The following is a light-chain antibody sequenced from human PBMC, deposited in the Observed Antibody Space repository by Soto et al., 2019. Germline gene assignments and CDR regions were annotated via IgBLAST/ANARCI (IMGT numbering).Light chain of an antibody. CDR3: QQYINWPRT. CDR1: QSVSSN. Sequence: EIVMTQSPATLSVSPGGRATLSCRASQSVSSNLAWYQQRPGQAPRLLIFGASTRAPGIPARFSGSGSGTEFTLTISSLQSEDFAVYYCQQYINWPRTFGQGTKVEIK. V-gene: IGKV3-15*01. J-gene: IGKJ1*01. CDR2: GAS.